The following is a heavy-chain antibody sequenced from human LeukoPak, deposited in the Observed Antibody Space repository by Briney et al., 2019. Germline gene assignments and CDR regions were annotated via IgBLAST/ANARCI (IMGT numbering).Heavy chain of an antibody. J-gene: IGHJ4*02. V-gene: IGHV3-23*01. Sequence: PGGSLRLSCAASGFTFSSYAMSWVRQAPGKWLELVSAISGSGGSTYYADSVKGRFTISRDNSKNTLYLQMNSLRAEDTAVYYCARPDTASSGFIPYYFDYWGQGTLVTVSS. CDR1: GFTFSSYA. D-gene: IGHD3-22*01. CDR2: ISGSGGST. CDR3: ARPDTASSGFIPYYFDY.